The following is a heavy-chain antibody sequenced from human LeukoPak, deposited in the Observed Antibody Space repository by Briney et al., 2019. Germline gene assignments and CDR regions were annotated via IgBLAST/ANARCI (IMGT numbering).Heavy chain of an antibody. D-gene: IGHD4-23*01. V-gene: IGHV4-4*02. CDR2: IYYSGST. J-gene: IGHJ4*02. Sequence: YPSETLSLTCAVSGGSINSSHWWSWVRQPPGKGLEWIGSIYYSGSTYYNPSLKSRVTISVDTSKNQFSLKLSSVIAADTAVYYCARDLDYGGNTYWGQGTLVTVSS. CDR3: ARDLDYGGNTY. CDR1: GGSINSSHW.